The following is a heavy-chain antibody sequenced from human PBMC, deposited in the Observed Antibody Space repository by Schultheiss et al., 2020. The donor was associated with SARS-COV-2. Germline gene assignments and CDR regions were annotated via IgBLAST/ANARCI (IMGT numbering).Heavy chain of an antibody. Sequence: GSLRLSCAASGFTFPDAWMSWVRQAPGKGLEWIGEINHSGSTNYNPSLKSRVTISVDTSKNQFSLKLSSVTAADTAVYYCARGPARGAYYYYYYMDVWGKGTTVTVSS. D-gene: IGHD2-2*01. J-gene: IGHJ6*03. CDR2: INHSGST. CDR1: GFTFPDAW. CDR3: ARGPARGAYYYYYYMDV. V-gene: IGHV4-34*01.